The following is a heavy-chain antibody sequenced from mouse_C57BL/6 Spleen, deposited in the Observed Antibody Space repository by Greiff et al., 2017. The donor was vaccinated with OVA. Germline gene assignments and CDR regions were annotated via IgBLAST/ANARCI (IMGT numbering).Heavy chain of an antibody. CDR1: GYTFTNYW. CDR3: ARYYGSSYDYAMDY. CDR2: IYPGGGYT. Sequence: QVHVKQSGAELVRPGTSVKMSCKASGYTFTNYWIGWAKQRPGHGLEWIGDIYPGGGYTNYNEKFKGKATLTADKSSSTAYMQFSSLTSEDSAIYYCARYYGSSYDYAMDYWGQGTSVTVSS. D-gene: IGHD1-1*01. J-gene: IGHJ4*01. V-gene: IGHV1-63*01.